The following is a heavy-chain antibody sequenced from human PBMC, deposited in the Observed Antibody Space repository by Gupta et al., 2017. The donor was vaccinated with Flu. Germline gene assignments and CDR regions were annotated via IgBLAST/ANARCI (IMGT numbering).Heavy chain of an antibody. V-gene: IGHV1-69*01. D-gene: IGHD1-26*01. Sequence: QVTLVQSGAEVKKPGSSVNVSCKASGGSLSQYALRWVRQAPGPGLEWMGVNIPILGPANYAQKFQGRVTMTADESASTAYMELSSLRSEDTAMYYCARKGGTFPFEVWGQGTMVTVSS. J-gene: IGHJ3*01. CDR1: GGSLSQYA. CDR3: ARKGGTFPFEV. CDR2: NIPILGPA.